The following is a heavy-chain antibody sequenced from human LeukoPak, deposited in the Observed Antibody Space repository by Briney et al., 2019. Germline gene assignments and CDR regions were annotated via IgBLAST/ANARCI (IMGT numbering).Heavy chain of an antibody. J-gene: IGHJ4*02. D-gene: IGHD6-13*01. V-gene: IGHV3-33*06. CDR1: GFAFSNYG. Sequence: SLRLSCAASGFAFSNYGMHWVRQAPGKGLEWVALIWNDGNDKYYADSVKGRFTISRDNSKNTLFLQMNSLRVEDTAVYYCAKCGITSWYPDEGHFDYWGQGTLVTVSS. CDR3: AKCGITSWYPDEGHFDY. CDR2: IWNDGNDK.